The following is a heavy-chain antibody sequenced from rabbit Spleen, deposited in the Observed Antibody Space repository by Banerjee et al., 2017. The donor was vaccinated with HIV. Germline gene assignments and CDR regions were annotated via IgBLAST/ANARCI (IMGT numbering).Heavy chain of an antibody. V-gene: IGHV1S40*01. CDR2: IYTGNRET. CDR3: ARDAGSGPYIDGYFSL. J-gene: IGHJ4*01. Sequence: QSLEESGGDLVKPGASLTLTCTASGFSFSSSDYICWVRQAPGKGLEWIACIYTGNRETYYASWARGRVTISKTSSPTVTLQMTSLTVADTATYFCARDAGSGPYIDGYFSLWGPGTLVTVS. D-gene: IGHD8-1*01. CDR1: GFSFSSSDY.